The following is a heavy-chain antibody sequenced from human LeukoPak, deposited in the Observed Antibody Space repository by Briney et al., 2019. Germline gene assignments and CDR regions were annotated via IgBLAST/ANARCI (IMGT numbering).Heavy chain of an antibody. CDR3: ARDLAPYYYGMDV. V-gene: IGHV3-30-3*01. Sequence: PGRSLRLSCAASGFTFSSYAMHWVRQAPGKGLEWEAVISYDGSNKYYADSVKGRFTISRDNSKNTLYLQMNSLRAEDTAVYYCARDLAPYYYGMDVWGQGTTVTVSS. CDR1: GFTFSSYA. CDR2: ISYDGSNK. J-gene: IGHJ6*02.